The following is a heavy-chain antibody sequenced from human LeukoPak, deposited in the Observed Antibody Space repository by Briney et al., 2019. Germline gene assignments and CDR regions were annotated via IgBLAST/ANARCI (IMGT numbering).Heavy chain of an antibody. CDR1: GFTFSSYA. Sequence: GGSLRLSCAASGFTFSSYAMHWVRQAPGKGLEWVAVISYDGSNKYYADSVKGRFTISRDNSKNTLYLQMNSLRAEDTAVYYCATSSPSIAVAGFLFDYWGQGTLVTVSS. CDR3: ATSSPSIAVAGFLFDY. V-gene: IGHV3-30-3*01. J-gene: IGHJ4*02. D-gene: IGHD6-19*01. CDR2: ISYDGSNK.